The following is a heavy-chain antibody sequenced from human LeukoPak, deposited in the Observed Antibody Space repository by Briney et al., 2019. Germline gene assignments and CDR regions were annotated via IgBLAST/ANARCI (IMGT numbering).Heavy chain of an antibody. V-gene: IGHV3-48*01. CDR2: ISSGSGTI. J-gene: IGHJ4*02. CDR1: GFSFSSYS. D-gene: IGHD1-26*01. CDR3: ARECSGSYYCLDY. Sequence: GGSLRLSCVGFGFSFSSYSMNWVRQAPGKGLEWVSYISSGSGTIHYADSVRGRFTISRDNAKKSLYLQMNSLRAEDAAVYYCARECSGSYYCLDYWGQGTLLTVAS.